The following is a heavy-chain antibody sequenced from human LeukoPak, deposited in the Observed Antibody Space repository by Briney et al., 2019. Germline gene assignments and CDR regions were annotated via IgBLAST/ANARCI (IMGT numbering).Heavy chain of an antibody. V-gene: IGHV1-8*01. D-gene: IGHD2-2*01. CDR3: VRAYCSSTSCFDAFDI. Sequence: ASVKVSCKASGYTFTSYDINWVRQATGQGLEWMGWMNPNSGNTGYAQKFQGRVTMTRNTSISTAYMELSSLRADDTAVYYCVRAYCSSTSCFDAFDIWGQGTMVTVSS. CDR2: MNPNSGNT. CDR1: GYTFTSYD. J-gene: IGHJ3*02.